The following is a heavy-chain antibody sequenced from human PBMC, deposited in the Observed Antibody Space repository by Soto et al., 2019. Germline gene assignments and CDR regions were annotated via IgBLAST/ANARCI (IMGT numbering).Heavy chain of an antibody. Sequence: GGSLRLSCVVSGFTFSGYAITWVRQAPGQGLEWISSITGSSTYIHYADSVKGRFTVSKDNDKNSLFLQMDGLRVEDTAVYYCARGFQHYVGGTYPSHYWGRGTLLTLCS. CDR1: GFTFSGYA. CDR3: ARGFQHYVGGTYPSHY. V-gene: IGHV3-21*01. J-gene: IGHJ4*02. CDR2: ITGSSTYI. D-gene: IGHD3-16*01.